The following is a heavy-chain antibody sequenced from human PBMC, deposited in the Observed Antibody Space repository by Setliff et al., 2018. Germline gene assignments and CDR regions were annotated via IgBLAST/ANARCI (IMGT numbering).Heavy chain of an antibody. CDR1: SYTFTNYG. V-gene: IGHV1-3*04. J-gene: IGHJ4*02. CDR3: ARGSRGFDY. Sequence: GASVKVSCKTSSYTFTNYGINWVRQAPGQRLEWMGFIYTDNGNTKYSKNFQDRVAITRDTSASTAYMELSSLTSGDTAVYFCARGSRGFDYWGQGALVTVSS. CDR2: IYTDNGNT.